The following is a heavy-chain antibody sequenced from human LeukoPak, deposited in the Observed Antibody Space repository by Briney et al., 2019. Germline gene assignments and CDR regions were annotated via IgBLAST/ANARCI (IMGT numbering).Heavy chain of an antibody. CDR3: ARGDYYYMDV. Sequence: SSETLSLTCVVYGGSFSGYYCSWIRQPPGKGLEWIGEINHSGSTNYNPSLKSRVTISVDTSKNQFSLKLSSVTAADTAVYYCARGDYYYMDVWGKGTTVTVPS. CDR2: INHSGST. CDR1: GGSFSGYY. J-gene: IGHJ6*03. V-gene: IGHV4-34*01.